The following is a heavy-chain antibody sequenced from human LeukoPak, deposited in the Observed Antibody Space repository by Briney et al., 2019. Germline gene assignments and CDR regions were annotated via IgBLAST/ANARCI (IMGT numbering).Heavy chain of an antibody. CDR2: IGGSGGST. V-gene: IGHV3-23*01. CDR3: AKGYRSGSYSPLDY. Sequence: GGSLRLSCAASGFTFKNYGMSWVRQAPGKGLEWVSAIGGSGGSTYNADPVRGRFTISRDNFKNTLYLQMNSLRAEDTAVYYCAKGYRSGSYSPLDYWGQGTLVTVSS. CDR1: GFTFKNYG. D-gene: IGHD1-26*01. J-gene: IGHJ4*02.